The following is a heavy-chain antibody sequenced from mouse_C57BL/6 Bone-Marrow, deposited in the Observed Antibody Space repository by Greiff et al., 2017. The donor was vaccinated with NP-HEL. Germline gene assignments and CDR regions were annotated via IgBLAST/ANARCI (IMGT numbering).Heavy chain of an antibody. V-gene: IGHV1-80*01. D-gene: IGHD1-1*01. Sequence: VKLMESGAELVKPGASVKISCKASGYAFSSYWMNWVKQRPGKGLEWIGQIYPGDGDTNYNGKFKGKATLTADKSSSTAYMQLSSLTSEDSAVYFCAREGPYYDSDYWGQGTTLTVSS. CDR3: AREGPYYDSDY. J-gene: IGHJ2*01. CDR2: IYPGDGDT. CDR1: GYAFSSYW.